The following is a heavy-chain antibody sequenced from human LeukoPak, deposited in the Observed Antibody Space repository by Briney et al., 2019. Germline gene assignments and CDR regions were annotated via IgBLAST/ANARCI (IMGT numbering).Heavy chain of an antibody. CDR3: ARRRGRIYYYGSGSYYKGWFDP. CDR1: GGSISSDGYS. D-gene: IGHD3-10*01. Sequence: SETLSLTCAVSGGSISSDGYSWSWIRQPPGKGLEWIGSIYYSGSTYYNPSLKSRVTISVDTSKNQFSLKLSSVTAADTAVYYCARRRGRIYYYGSGSYYKGWFDPWGQGTLVTVSS. V-gene: IGHV4-39*01. CDR2: IYYSGST. J-gene: IGHJ5*02.